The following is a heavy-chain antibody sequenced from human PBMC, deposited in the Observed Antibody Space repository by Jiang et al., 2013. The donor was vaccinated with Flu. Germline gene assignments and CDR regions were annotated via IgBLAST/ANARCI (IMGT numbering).Heavy chain of an antibody. CDR3: ARISSWGYGGNSIYFDY. Sequence: KPTQTLTLTCTFSGFSLSTSGMCVSWIRQPPGKALEWLARIDWDDDKYYSTSLKTRLTISKDTSKNQVVLTMTNMDPVDTATYYCARISSWGYGGNSIYFDYWGQGTLVTVSS. J-gene: IGHJ4*02. CDR1: GFSLSTSGMC. CDR2: IDWDDDK. V-gene: IGHV2-70*11. D-gene: IGHD4-23*01.